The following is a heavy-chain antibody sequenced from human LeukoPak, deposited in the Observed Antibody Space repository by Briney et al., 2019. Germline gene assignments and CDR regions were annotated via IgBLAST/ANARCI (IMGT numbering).Heavy chain of an antibody. V-gene: IGHV4-39*07. D-gene: IGHD6-13*01. CDR1: GGSISSSSYY. Sequence: SETLSLTCTVSGGSISSSSYYWGWIRQPPGKGLEWIGSIYYSGSTNYNPSLKSRVTISVDTSKNQFSLKLSSVTAAGTAVYYCARDLIGEVIATPGSAQKRFLRKAPNERSYYYYGMDVWCQGTTVTVSS. CDR3: ARDLIGEVIATPGSAQKRFLRKAPNERSYYYYGMDV. CDR2: IYYSGST. J-gene: IGHJ6*02.